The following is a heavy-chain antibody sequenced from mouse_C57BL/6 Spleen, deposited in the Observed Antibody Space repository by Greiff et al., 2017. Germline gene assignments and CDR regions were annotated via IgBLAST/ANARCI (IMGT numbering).Heavy chain of an antibody. CDR2: ISDGGSYT. J-gene: IGHJ3*01. CDR3: ARASRNWLAY. V-gene: IGHV5-4*01. CDR1: GFTFSSYA. Sequence: EVQVVESGGGLVKPGGSLKLSCAASGFTFSSYAMSWVRQTPEKRLEWVATISDGGSYTYYPDNVKGRFTISRDNAKTNLYLQMSHLKSEDTAMYYCARASRNWLAYWGKGTLVTVSA.